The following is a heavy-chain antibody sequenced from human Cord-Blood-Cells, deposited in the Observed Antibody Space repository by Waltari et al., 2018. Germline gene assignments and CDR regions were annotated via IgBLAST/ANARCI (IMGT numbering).Heavy chain of an antibody. D-gene: IGHD1-1*01. V-gene: IGHV3-7*01. Sequence: EVQLVESGGGLVQPGGSLRLSCAASGFTFSSYWMSWVGQAPGKGREWVANIKKDVSEKYEVNAVKGRFTISIDNAKNSLYLQMNSLRAEDTAVYYCARDSDLVQGYWGQGTLVTVSS. CDR2: IKKDVSEK. CDR3: ARDSDLVQGY. J-gene: IGHJ4*02. CDR1: GFTFSSYW.